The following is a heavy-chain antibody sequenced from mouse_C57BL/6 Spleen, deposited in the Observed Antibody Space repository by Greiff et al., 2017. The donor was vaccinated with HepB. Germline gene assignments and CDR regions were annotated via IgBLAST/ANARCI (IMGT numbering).Heavy chain of an antibody. CDR1: GFTFSSYA. J-gene: IGHJ3*01. CDR2: ISDGGSYT. V-gene: IGHV5-4*01. CDR3: AREGGWAD. Sequence: EVKLMESGGGLVKPGGSLKLSCAASGFTFSSYAMSWVRQTPEKRLEWVATISDGGSYTYYPDNVKGRLTISRDNAKNNLYLQMSHLKSEDTAMYYCAREGGWADWGQGTLVTVSA.